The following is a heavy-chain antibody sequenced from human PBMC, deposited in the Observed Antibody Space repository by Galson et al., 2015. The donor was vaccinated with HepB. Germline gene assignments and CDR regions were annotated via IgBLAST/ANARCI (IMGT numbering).Heavy chain of an antibody. V-gene: IGHV3-30-3*01. Sequence: SLRLSCAASGFTFSLFNMHWVRQAPGKGLEWVAIISSDASKKYYADSVRGRVTISRDNSKNTLYVQMYSLRPEDTAVYFCARASAGYSLDPWGQGTLVAVSS. CDR2: ISSDASKK. CDR3: ARASAGYSLDP. J-gene: IGHJ5*02. D-gene: IGHD3-22*01. CDR1: GFTFSLFN.